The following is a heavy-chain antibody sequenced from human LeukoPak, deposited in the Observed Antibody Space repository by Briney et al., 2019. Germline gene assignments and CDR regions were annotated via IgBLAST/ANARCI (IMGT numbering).Heavy chain of an antibody. Sequence: ASVKVSCKASGYTFTGYYMHWVRQAPGQGLEWMGWINPNSGGTNYAQKFQGRVTMTRGTSISTAYMELSRLRSDDTAVYYCASVPGVVPAAMGGTAFDYWGQGTLVTVSS. D-gene: IGHD2-2*01. CDR3: ASVPGVVPAAMGGTAFDY. V-gene: IGHV1-2*02. CDR2: INPNSGGT. CDR1: GYTFTGYY. J-gene: IGHJ4*02.